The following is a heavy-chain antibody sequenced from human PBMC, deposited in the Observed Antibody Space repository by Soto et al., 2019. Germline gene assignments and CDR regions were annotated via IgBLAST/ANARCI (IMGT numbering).Heavy chain of an antibody. CDR3: TRSAISPYGGLIGPFDY. CDR2: IKPANGNT. V-gene: IGHV1-3*01. J-gene: IGHJ4*02. Sequence: ASVKVSCKATGYTFTAYAMHWVRQAPGQRLEWMGWIKPANGNTKYSQKFQGRLNITSDTSANTVYMELSSLTSEDTAMYYCTRSAISPYGGLIGPFDYWGQGNLVTVSS. D-gene: IGHD3-16*02. CDR1: GYTFTAYA.